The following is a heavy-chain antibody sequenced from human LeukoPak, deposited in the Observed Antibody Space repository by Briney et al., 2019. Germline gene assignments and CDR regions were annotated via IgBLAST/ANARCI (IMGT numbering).Heavy chain of an antibody. D-gene: IGHD3-10*01. V-gene: IGHV4-34*01. J-gene: IGHJ5*02. CDR3: AKGPQTGWFDT. CDR2: INHNGNT. Sequence: KPSETLSLTCAVYGGSFRGHFCSWIRQPPGKGLEWIGEINHNGNTNYNPSLKSQVTMSVDTSKNQFSLRLNSVTAADTAVYYCAKGPQTGWFDTWGQGTLVTVSS. CDR1: GGSFRGHF.